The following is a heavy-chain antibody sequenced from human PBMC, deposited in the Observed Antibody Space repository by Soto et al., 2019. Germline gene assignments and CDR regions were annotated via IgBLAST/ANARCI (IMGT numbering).Heavy chain of an antibody. V-gene: IGHV3-23*01. CDR3: AKGYNWNDVGFDY. CDR2: ISGSGGST. D-gene: IGHD1-20*01. Sequence: GGSLRLSCAASGFTFSSYAMSWVRQAPGKGLEWVSAISGSGGSTYYADSVKGRFTISRDNTKNTLYLQMNSLRAEDTAVYYCAKGYNWNDVGFDYWGQGTLVTVSS. CDR1: GFTFSSYA. J-gene: IGHJ4*02.